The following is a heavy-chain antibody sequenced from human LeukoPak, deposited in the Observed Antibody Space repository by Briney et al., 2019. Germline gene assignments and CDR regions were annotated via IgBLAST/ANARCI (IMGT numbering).Heavy chain of an antibody. CDR2: INSDTGVT. Sequence: ASVKVSCKASGYAFTGYYMHWVRQAPGQGLEWMGWINSDTGVTKYAQKFQGRVTMTADTSITTGYLELSSLKPDDTAVYYCARSEIYCNNGFCYREPCDYWGQGTLVTVSS. V-gene: IGHV1-2*02. D-gene: IGHD2-8*01. CDR1: GYAFTGYY. CDR3: ARSEIYCNNGFCYREPCDY. J-gene: IGHJ4*02.